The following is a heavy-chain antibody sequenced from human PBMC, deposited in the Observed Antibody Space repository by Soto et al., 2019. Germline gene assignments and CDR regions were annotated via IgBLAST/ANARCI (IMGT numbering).Heavy chain of an antibody. V-gene: IGHV2-5*01. D-gene: IGHD5-18*01. J-gene: IGHJ6*02. CDR3: AHLFVDTIRVTYYYGMDV. Sequence: SGPTLVNPTQTLTLTCTFSGFSLSTSGVGVGWIRQPPGQALEWLALIYWNDDKRYSPSLRSRLTITKDTSKNQVVLKMTNLDPVDTATYYCAHLFVDTIRVTYYYGMDVWGQGTTVTVSS. CDR1: GFSLSTSGVG. CDR2: IYWNDDK.